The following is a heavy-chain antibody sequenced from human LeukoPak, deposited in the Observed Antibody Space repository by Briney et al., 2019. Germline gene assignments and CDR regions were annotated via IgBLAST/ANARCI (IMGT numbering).Heavy chain of an antibody. V-gene: IGHV3-53*01. CDR2: TYTGRST. J-gene: IGHJ4*02. CDR1: GISVSNNY. CDR3: ARVAAAGPVDY. D-gene: IGHD6-13*01. Sequence: GGSLRLSCAASGISVSNNYMSWVRQAPGKGLEWVSDTYTGRSTYYADSVKGRFTIYRDNSKNMLYLQMNSLRAEDTAVYYCARVAAAGPVDYWGQGTLVTVSS.